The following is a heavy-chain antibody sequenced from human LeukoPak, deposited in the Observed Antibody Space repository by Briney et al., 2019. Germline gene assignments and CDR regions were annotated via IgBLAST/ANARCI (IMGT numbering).Heavy chain of an antibody. V-gene: IGHV3-7*01. CDR1: GFTFSNYW. J-gene: IGHJ4*02. CDR3: ARDLGSSSDY. Sequence: GGSLRLSCAASGFTFSNYWMHWVRQAPGKGLEWVANIKQDGSEKYYVDSVKGRFTISRDNAKNSLYLQMNSLRAEDTAMYYCARDLGSSSDYWGQGTLVTVSS. CDR2: IKQDGSEK. D-gene: IGHD6-13*01.